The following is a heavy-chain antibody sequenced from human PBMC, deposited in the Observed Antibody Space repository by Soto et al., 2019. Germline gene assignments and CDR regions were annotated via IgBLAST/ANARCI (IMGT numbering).Heavy chain of an antibody. D-gene: IGHD2-15*01. CDR3: VRQPGGVATPGDDY. V-gene: IGHV1-8*01. CDR2: MNPESGDT. CDR1: GYPFSAFD. Sequence: QVQLVQSGAEVKKPGASVKVSCEASGYPFSAFDLNWVRQAGGQGLEWMGWMNPESGDTAFAQRFQDRITMTRSTSISTAYMELSRLTSDDTAVYFCVRQPGGVATPGDDYWGQGTLVTVSS. J-gene: IGHJ4*02.